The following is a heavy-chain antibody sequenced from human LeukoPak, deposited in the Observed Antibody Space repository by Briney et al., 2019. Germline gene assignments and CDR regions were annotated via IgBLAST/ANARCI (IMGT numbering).Heavy chain of an antibody. CDR3: AATKYCDGGNCFPHFDY. Sequence: SQTLSLTCAISGDSVSSNSAARNWIRQSPSRGLEWLGTTYYRSEWYNDDAVSVKGRITINTDTSQNQFSLQLTSVTPEDTAVYYCAATKYCDGGNCFPHFDYWGQGTLVTVSS. V-gene: IGHV6-1*01. CDR2: TYYRSEWYN. CDR1: GDSVSSNSAA. D-gene: IGHD2-15*01. J-gene: IGHJ4*02.